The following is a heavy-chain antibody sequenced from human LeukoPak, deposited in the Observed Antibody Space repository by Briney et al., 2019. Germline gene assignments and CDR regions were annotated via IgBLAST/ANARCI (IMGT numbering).Heavy chain of an antibody. J-gene: IGHJ4*02. Sequence: GGSLRLSCAASGLTFSSYAMSWVRQSPGGGLEWVASLGRSGGSKNYADSVKGRFTISRDNSKNTLFLQMNSLRVEDSAIYYCAKGEMATSNWGQGTLVTVSS. CDR1: GLTFSSYA. CDR3: AKGEMATSN. V-gene: IGHV3-23*01. CDR2: LGRSGGSK. D-gene: IGHD3-16*01.